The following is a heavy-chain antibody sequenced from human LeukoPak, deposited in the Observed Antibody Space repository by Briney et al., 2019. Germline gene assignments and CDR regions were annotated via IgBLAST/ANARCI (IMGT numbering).Heavy chain of an antibody. CDR3: AKGRGSYRTDYYGMDV. V-gene: IGHV3-23*01. Sequence: GGSLRLSCAASGFTFSSYAMSWDRQAPGKGLEWVSAISGSGGSTYYADSVKGRFTISRDNSKNTLYLQMNSLRAEDTAVYYCAKGRGSYRTDYYGMDVWGQGTTVTVSS. D-gene: IGHD1-26*01. J-gene: IGHJ6*02. CDR1: GFTFSSYA. CDR2: ISGSGGST.